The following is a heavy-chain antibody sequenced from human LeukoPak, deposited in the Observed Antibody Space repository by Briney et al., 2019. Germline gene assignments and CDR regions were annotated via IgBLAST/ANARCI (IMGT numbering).Heavy chain of an antibody. CDR1: GGSVNIYY. Sequence: TTSETLSLTCTVSGGSVNIYYWSWIRQPAGKGLEWIGRIYKTGATDYNPSLNSRVTMSIDTAKNQVSLRLTSVTAADTAVYYCARARGFGQEGIFDYWGQGTLVTVSS. J-gene: IGHJ4*02. CDR2: IYKTGAT. CDR3: ARARGFGQEGIFDY. V-gene: IGHV4-4*07. D-gene: IGHD3-10*01.